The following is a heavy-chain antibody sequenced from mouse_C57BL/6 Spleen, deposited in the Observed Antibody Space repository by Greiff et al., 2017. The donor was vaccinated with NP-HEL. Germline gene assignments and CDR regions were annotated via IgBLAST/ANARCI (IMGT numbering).Heavy chain of an antibody. Sequence: VHLVESDAELVKPGAPVKISCKVSGYTFTDHTIHWMKQRPEQGLEWIGYIYPRDGSTKYNEKFKGKATLTADKSSSTAYMQLNSLTSEDSAVYFCARSVYYYGSRYPYFDVWGTGTTVTVSS. CDR2: IYPRDGST. V-gene: IGHV1-78*01. CDR1: GYTFTDHT. CDR3: ARSVYYYGSRYPYFDV. D-gene: IGHD1-1*01. J-gene: IGHJ1*03.